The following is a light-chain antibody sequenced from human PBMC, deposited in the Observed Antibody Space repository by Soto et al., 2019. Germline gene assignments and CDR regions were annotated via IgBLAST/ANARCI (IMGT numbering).Light chain of an antibody. Sequence: EILMTQSPATLSVSTGGRVTLSCRASQSVGYNLAWYQHKPGQAPRLLICGASTMATGITARFSGSGSGTEFTLTISSLNSEACAVYYFQQQNDSPYTFGQGTKLEIE. CDR1: QSVGYN. CDR2: GAS. V-gene: IGKV3-15*01. J-gene: IGKJ2*01. CDR3: QQQNDSPYT.